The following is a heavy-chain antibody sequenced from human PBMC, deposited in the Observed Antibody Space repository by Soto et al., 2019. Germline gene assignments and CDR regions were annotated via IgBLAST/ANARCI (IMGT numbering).Heavy chain of an antibody. V-gene: IGHV1-3*01. CDR1: RYRFMNYA. Sequence: QVQLVQSGAEAKRPGASEKIPCKPSRYRFMNYAMHWVRQAPGQGLEWMGWIHAGDGKTKYAQKLQGRVTINRNTSASSDDRELSSLGHEDTAVYYCARVPRYSSDVVKVPAVIYEEWFGPWGKGNLVTVSS. CDR2: IHAGDGKT. CDR3: ARVPRYSSDVVKVPAVIYEEWFGP. D-gene: IGHD2-2*01. J-gene: IGHJ5*02.